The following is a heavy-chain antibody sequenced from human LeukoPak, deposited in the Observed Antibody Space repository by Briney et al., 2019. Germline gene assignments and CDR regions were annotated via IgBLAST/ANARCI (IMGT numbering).Heavy chain of an antibody. CDR1: GFTVSSNY. J-gene: IGHJ3*02. V-gene: IGHV3-53*01. CDR2: IYSGGST. D-gene: IGHD5-24*01. CDR3: ARDKTEMATITGDAFDI. Sequence: GGSLRLSCAASGFTVSSNYMSWARQAPGKGLEWVSVIYSGGSTYYADSVKGRFTISRDNSKNTLYLQMNSLRAEDTAVYYCARDKTEMATITGDAFDIWGQGTMVTVSS.